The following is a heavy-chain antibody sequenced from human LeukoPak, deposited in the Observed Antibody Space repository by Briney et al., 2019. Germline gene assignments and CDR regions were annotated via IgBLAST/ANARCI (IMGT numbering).Heavy chain of an antibody. J-gene: IGHJ5*02. CDR2: ISPSGGST. CDR3: AKQNCSSTSCYGYWFDP. Sequence: ASVKVSCKAFGYTFTSNYMHWVRQAPGQGPEWMGVISPSGGSTTYAQKFQGRVTLTRDMSTSTDYLELRSLRSDDTAVYYCAKQNCSSTSCYGYWFDPWGQGTLVTVSS. D-gene: IGHD2-2*01. V-gene: IGHV1-46*01. CDR1: GYTFTSNY.